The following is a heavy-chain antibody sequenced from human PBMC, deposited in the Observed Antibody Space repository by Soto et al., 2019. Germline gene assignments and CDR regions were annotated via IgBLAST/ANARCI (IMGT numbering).Heavy chain of an antibody. V-gene: IGHV3-9*01. CDR3: EKEDSGFSGYMDV. CDR1: GFTFYNHG. D-gene: IGHD3-10*01. CDR2: ITWSSDSM. Sequence: DVQLVESGGGLVQPGRSLRLSCVASGFTFYNHGMHWVRQAPGRGLEWVSGITWSSDSMGYADSVKGRFTISRDNAKNSLYLQMNSLRPEDTALYYCEKEDSGFSGYMDVWGKGTTVTVSS. J-gene: IGHJ6*03.